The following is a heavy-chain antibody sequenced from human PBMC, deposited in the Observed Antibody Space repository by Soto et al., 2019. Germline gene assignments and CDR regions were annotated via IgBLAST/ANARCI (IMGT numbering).Heavy chain of an antibody. CDR1: RGTFSSYT. V-gene: IGHV1-69*04. D-gene: IGHD3-10*01. Sequence: ASVKVSCKASRGTFSSYTITWVRQAPGQGLEWMGRIIPILGITNYAQKFQGRVTITADKSTSTAYMELSSLRSEDTAVYYCARDGSGGSGSYYPLWGQGTMGTVSS. CDR2: IIPILGIT. J-gene: IGHJ3*01. CDR3: ARDGSGGSGSYYPL.